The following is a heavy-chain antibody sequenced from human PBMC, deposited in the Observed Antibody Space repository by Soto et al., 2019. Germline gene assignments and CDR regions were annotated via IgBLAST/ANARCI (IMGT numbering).Heavy chain of an antibody. CDR2: ISYDVSNK. CDR3: TRGLGKDGYTPQFYY. D-gene: IGHD7-27*01. CDR1: GFTFSTYG. V-gene: IGHV3-30*03. Sequence: QVQLVESGGGVVQPGRSLRLSCAASGFTFSTYGMHWVRQAPGKGLEWVAVISYDVSNKYYADSVKGRFTISRDNSKNTLYLQRNSLRIEDTAVYYCTRGLGKDGYTPQFYYWGQGALLTVSS. J-gene: IGHJ4*02.